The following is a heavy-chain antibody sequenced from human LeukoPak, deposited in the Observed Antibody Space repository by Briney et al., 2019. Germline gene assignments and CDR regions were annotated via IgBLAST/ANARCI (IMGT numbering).Heavy chain of an antibody. CDR1: GYTFTGYY. D-gene: IGHD5-18*01. Sequence: ASVKVSCKASGYTFTGYYMHWVRQAPGQGLEWMGWISAYNGNTNYAQKLQGRVTMTTDTSTSTAYMELRSLRSDDTAVYYCARVNTAMVDYYFDYWGQGTLVTVSS. J-gene: IGHJ4*02. CDR3: ARVNTAMVDYYFDY. V-gene: IGHV1-18*04. CDR2: ISAYNGNT.